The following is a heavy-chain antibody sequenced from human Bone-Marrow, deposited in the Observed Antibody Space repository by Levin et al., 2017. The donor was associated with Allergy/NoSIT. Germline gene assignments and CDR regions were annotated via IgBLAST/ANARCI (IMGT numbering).Heavy chain of an antibody. V-gene: IGHV3-7*03. CDR3: ARVDCGGGSCYGGYFHH. Sequence: LSLTCAASGFTFSSYWMSWVRQAPGKGLEWVANIKQDGSDKLYVDSVKGRFTISRDNTKNSLYLQMNSLRAEDTAIYYCARVDCGGGSCYGGYFHHWGQGTLVTVSS. J-gene: IGHJ1*01. D-gene: IGHD2-15*01. CDR2: IKQDGSDK. CDR1: GFTFSSYW.